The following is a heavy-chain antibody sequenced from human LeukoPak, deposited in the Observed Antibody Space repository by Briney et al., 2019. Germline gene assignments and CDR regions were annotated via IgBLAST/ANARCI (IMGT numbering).Heavy chain of an antibody. CDR2: ISAYNGNT. CDR3: ATDPQGGYVRY. J-gene: IGHJ4*02. CDR1: GYTFTSYG. V-gene: IGHV1-18*01. Sequence: ASVKVSCKASGYTFTSYGITWVRQAPGQGLEWLGWISAYNGNTNYAQKFQGRVTMTEDTSTDTAYMELSSLRSEDTAVYYCATDPQGGYVRYWGQGTLVTVSS. D-gene: IGHD5-12*01.